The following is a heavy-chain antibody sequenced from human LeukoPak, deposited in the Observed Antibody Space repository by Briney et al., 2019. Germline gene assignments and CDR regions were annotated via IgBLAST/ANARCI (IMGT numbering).Heavy chain of an antibody. Sequence: SQTLSLTCAISGDSVSSNSAAWNWIRQSPSRGLEWLGRTYYRSKWFRYYAASVKSRITISPDTSKNQFTLQLNSVTPEDTAVYYCARGPAHFQHWGQGILVTVSS. CDR1: GDSVSSNSAA. J-gene: IGHJ1*01. CDR2: TYYRSKWFR. D-gene: IGHD2-2*01. CDR3: ARGPAHFQH. V-gene: IGHV6-1*01.